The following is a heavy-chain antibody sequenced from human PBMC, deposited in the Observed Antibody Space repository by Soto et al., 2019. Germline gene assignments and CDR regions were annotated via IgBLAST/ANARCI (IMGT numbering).Heavy chain of an antibody. V-gene: IGHV1-3*01. CDR2: INPANGNT. Sequence: QVQLVQSGAELKKPGASVNISCQASGFTFSDTLINWVRQGPGQRLEWMGWINPANGNTRYSEPFQGRVTISSLSSASTAYVALSDLTSADTALYYCARDTVSVGPRATDAFDVWGQGTMITVSS. J-gene: IGHJ3*01. CDR1: GFTFSDTL. CDR3: ARDTVSVGPRATDAFDV. D-gene: IGHD3-3*01.